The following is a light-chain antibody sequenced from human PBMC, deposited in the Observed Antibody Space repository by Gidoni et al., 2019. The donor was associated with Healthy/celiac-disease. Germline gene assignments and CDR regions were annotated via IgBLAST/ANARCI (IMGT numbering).Light chain of an antibody. Sequence: QSVLTQPPSLSGPPGQRVPISSTGSSSNIGAGYDVHWYQQLPGTAPKLLIYGNSNRPSGVPDRFSGSKSGTSASLAITGLQAEDEADYYCQSYDSSLSGPVVFGGGTKLTVL. CDR3: QSYDSSLSGPVV. CDR1: SSNIGAGYD. J-gene: IGLJ2*01. CDR2: GNS. V-gene: IGLV1-40*01.